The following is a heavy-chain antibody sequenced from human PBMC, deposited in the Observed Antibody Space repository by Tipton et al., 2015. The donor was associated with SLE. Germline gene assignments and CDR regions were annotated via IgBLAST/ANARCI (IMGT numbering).Heavy chain of an antibody. Sequence: TLSLTCTVSGVSLSSSYWRWIRQSPGKGLVWIGYIYYNGNIKYKPSLESRLTMSVDTSKSQFSLELTSVTAADTALYYCARGFFDSRGYSNPFDIWGQGTMVTVSS. V-gene: IGHV4-59*01. CDR3: ARGFFDSRGYSNPFDI. CDR1: GVSLSSSY. D-gene: IGHD3-22*01. J-gene: IGHJ3*02. CDR2: IYYNGNI.